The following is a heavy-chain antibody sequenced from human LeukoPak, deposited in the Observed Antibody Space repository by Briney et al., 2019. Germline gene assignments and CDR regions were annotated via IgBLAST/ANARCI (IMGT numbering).Heavy chain of an antibody. Sequence: ASVKVSCKASGYTFTSYGISWVRQAPGQGLEWMGWISTYNGNTNSAQKPQGRVTMTTDTSTSTDYMELRSLRSDVPVVYYCARSPPAGYSYGYGVFDYWGQGTLVTVSS. CDR3: ARSPPAGYSYGYGVFDY. J-gene: IGHJ4*02. CDR2: ISTYNGNT. V-gene: IGHV1-18*01. CDR1: GYTFTSYG. D-gene: IGHD5-18*01.